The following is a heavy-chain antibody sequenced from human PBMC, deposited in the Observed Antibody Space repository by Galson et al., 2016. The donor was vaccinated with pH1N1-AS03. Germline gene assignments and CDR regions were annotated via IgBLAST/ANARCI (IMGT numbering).Heavy chain of an antibody. D-gene: IGHD3-10*01. V-gene: IGHV3-74*01. J-gene: IGHJ4*02. CDR2: IHTDGSRT. CDR3: ARVYYYGSAGSYSLDY. CDR1: GFTFGGYW. Sequence: SLRLSCAASGFTFGGYWMHWVRQGPGKGLEWVSHIHTDGSRTTYADSVKGRFIISRDNAKNTLYLQMSSLRAEDTAVYYCARVYYYGSAGSYSLDYWGQGTLVTVSS.